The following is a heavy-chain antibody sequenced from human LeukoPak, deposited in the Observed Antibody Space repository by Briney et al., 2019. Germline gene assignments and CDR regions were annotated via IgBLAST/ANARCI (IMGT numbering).Heavy chain of an antibody. Sequence: GESLTISCKGSGYSFTSYWIGWVRQMPGKGLEWMGIIYPGDSDTRYSPSFQGQVTISADKSISTAYLQWSSLKASDTAMYHCARGGFYYYGSGSHLDYWGQGTLVTVSS. D-gene: IGHD3-10*01. J-gene: IGHJ4*02. V-gene: IGHV5-51*01. CDR1: GYSFTSYW. CDR2: IYPGDSDT. CDR3: ARGGFYYYGSGSHLDY.